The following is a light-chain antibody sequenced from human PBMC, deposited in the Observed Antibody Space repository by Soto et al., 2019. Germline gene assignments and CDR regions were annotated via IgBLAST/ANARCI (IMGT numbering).Light chain of an antibody. Sequence: EIVLTQAPATLSLSPGERATLSCRASQSVSSYLAWYQQKPGQAPRLLIYDASNRATGIPARFSGSGSGTDFPLTISSREPEDFAVYYCQQLSNWPPSVTFGQGTRLDIK. CDR1: QSVSSY. CDR3: QQLSNWPPSVT. V-gene: IGKV3-11*01. J-gene: IGKJ5*01. CDR2: DAS.